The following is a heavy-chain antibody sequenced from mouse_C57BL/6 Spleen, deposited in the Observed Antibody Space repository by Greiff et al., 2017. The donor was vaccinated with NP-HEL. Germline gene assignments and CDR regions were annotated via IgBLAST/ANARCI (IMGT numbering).Heavy chain of an antibody. Sequence: QVQLKQSGPGLVQPSQSLSITCTVSGFSLTSYGVHWVRQSPGKGLEWLGVIWSGGSTDYNAAFISRLSISKDNSKSQVFFKMNSLQADDTAIYYCAGDGMVTTLYYAMDYWGQGTSVTVSS. D-gene: IGHD2-2*01. CDR1: GFSLTSYG. CDR3: AGDGMVTTLYYAMDY. CDR2: IWSGGST. V-gene: IGHV2-2*01. J-gene: IGHJ4*01.